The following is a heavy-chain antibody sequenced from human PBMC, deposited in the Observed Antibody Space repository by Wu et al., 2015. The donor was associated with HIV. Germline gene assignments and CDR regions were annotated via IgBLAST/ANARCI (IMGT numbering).Heavy chain of an antibody. J-gene: IGHJ4*02. CDR2: IIPIFGTA. Sequence: QVQLVQSGAEVKKPGSSVKVSCKASGGTFSSYAISWVRQAPGQGLEWMGGIIPIFGTANYAQKFQGRVTITADESTSTAYMELSSLRSEDTAVYYCARGREPRTNPRGIRRDGYTPTQSRGHFDYWGQGTLVTVSS. D-gene: IGHD5-24*01. CDR1: GGTFSSYA. CDR3: ARGREPRTNPRGIRRDGYTPTQSRGHFDY. V-gene: IGHV1-69*12.